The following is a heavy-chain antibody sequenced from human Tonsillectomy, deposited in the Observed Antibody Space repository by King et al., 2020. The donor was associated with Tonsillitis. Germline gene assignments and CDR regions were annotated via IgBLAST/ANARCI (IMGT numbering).Heavy chain of an antibody. CDR2: IYYSGST. Sequence: VQLQESGPGLVKPSETLSLTCTVSGGSFSSYYWSWIRQPLGKGLEWIGYIYYSGSTNYNPSLKSRVTISVDTSKNQFSLKLSSVTAADTAVYYCARDQNYYDSSGYYRGGFDYWGQGTLVTVSS. J-gene: IGHJ4*02. V-gene: IGHV4-59*01. D-gene: IGHD3-22*01. CDR3: ARDQNYYDSSGYYRGGFDY. CDR1: GGSFSSYY.